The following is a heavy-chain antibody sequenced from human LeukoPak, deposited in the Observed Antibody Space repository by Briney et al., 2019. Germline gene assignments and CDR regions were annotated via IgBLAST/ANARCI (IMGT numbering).Heavy chain of an antibody. CDR2: VFFDGTIQ. Sequence: GGSLRLSCAASRFTFSNYAMHWVRQAPGKGLEWVAVVFFDGTIQYYADAVKGRFTISRDNSKNTLYLQMNSLRGDDTAIYYCARDPRGPTGYDHSGRDTFDYWGQGTLVTVSS. CDR3: ARDPRGPTGYDHSGRDTFDY. J-gene: IGHJ4*02. D-gene: IGHD3-22*01. CDR1: RFTFSNYA. V-gene: IGHV3-30*04.